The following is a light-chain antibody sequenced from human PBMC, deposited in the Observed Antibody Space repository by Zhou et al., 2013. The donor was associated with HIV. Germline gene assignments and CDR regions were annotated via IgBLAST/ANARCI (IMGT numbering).Light chain of an antibody. J-gene: IGKJ5*01. CDR3: QQYDYSPIT. CDR1: QSVTTF. Sequence: DIVLTQSPATLSLSPGERATLSCRASQSVTTFLAWYQQKPGQAPTLLMYGASSRATGIPDRFSGSGSGTDFTLTIASLEPEDFAVYYCQQYDYSPITFGQGTRLEIK. V-gene: IGKV3-20*01. CDR2: GAS.